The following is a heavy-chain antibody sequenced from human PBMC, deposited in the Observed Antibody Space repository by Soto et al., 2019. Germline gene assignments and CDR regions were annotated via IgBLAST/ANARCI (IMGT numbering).Heavy chain of an antibody. Sequence: GGSPRLSCAASGFTFSSYAMSWVRQAPGKGLEWVSAISGSGGSTYYADSVKGRFTISRDNSKNTLYPQMNSLRAEDTAVYYCARVITPYYYYGMDVWGQGTTVTVSS. V-gene: IGHV3-23*01. CDR2: ISGSGGST. D-gene: IGHD3-3*01. CDR3: ARVITPYYYYGMDV. J-gene: IGHJ6*02. CDR1: GFTFSSYA.